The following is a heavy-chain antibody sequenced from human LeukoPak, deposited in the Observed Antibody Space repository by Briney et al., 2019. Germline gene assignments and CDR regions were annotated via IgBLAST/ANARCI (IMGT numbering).Heavy chain of an antibody. CDR3: ARGGEYYYDSSGYYYFDY. CDR1: GGSISSGDYY. Sequence: SETLSLTCTVSGGSISSGDYYWSWIRQPPGKGLEWIGYIYYSGSTYYNPSLKSRVTISVDTSKNQFSLKLSSVTAADTAVYYCARGGEYYYDSSGYYYFDYWGQGTLVTVSS. CDR2: IYYSGST. J-gene: IGHJ4*02. D-gene: IGHD3-22*01. V-gene: IGHV4-30-4*01.